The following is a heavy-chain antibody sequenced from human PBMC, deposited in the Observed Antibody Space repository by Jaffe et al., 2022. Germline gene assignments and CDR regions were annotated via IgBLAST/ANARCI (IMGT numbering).Heavy chain of an antibody. V-gene: IGHV3-30*02. Sequence: QVQLVESGGGVVQPGGSLRLSCAASGFTFSSYGMHWVRQAPGKGLEWVAFIRYDGSNKYYADSVKGRFTISRDNSKNTLYLQMNSLRAEDTAVYYCAKDVFVPRGIAAAGGDYWGQGTLVTVSS. CDR2: IRYDGSNK. CDR1: GFTFSSYG. J-gene: IGHJ4*02. CDR3: AKDVFVPRGIAAAGGDY. D-gene: IGHD6-13*01.